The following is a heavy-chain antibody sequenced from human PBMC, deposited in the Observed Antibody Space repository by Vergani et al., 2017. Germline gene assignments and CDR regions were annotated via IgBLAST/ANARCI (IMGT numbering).Heavy chain of an antibody. V-gene: IGHV3-21*01. CDR3: ARDRDYGGNYGMDV. CDR2: ISSSSSYI. J-gene: IGHJ6*02. D-gene: IGHD4-23*01. Sequence: VQLVESGGGLVQPGRSLRLSCAASGFTFSSYGMNWVRQAPGKGLEWVSSISSSSSYIYYADSVKGRFTISRDNAKNSLYLQMNSLRAEDTAVYYCARDRDYGGNYGMDVWGQGTTVTVSS. CDR1: GFTFSSYG.